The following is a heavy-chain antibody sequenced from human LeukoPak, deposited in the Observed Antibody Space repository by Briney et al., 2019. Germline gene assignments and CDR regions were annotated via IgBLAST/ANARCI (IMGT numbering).Heavy chain of an antibody. Sequence: AGSLRFSGAASGFAFNKYWMHWDRQTPGQGLVWVSRINGDGTTTSYADSVKGGFTISRDNDKNTLYLQMSSLRAEDTAVYYCATVNYCDSRGYYTFGLGGQGTLVTVSS. CDR3: ATVNYCDSRGYYTFGL. V-gene: IGHV3-74*01. D-gene: IGHD3-22*01. CDR2: INGDGTTT. CDR1: GFAFNKYW. J-gene: IGHJ4*02.